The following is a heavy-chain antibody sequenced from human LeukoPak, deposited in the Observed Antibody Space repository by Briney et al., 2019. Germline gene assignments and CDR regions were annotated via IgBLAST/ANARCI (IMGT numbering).Heavy chain of an antibody. CDR2: FGLYGGTT. D-gene: IGHD2-2*01. J-gene: IGHJ3*01. CDR3: VKDSSTTSWYFAFDV. Sequence: GGSLRLSCAASGLIFSSYAMTWVRQTPGKGLEWVSSFGLYGGTTHYADSVKGRFTISRDNSKNTLYLQMTSLRADDTAVYYCVKDSSTTSWYFAFDVWGQGTMVAVSS. V-gene: IGHV3-23*01. CDR1: GLIFSSYA.